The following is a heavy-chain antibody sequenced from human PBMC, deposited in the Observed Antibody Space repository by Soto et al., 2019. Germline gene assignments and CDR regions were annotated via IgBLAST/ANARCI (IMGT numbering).Heavy chain of an antibody. CDR2: ISWDGGST. D-gene: IGHD2-15*01. CDR1: GFTFDDYT. Sequence: PGGSLRLSCAASGFTFDDYTMHWVRQAPGKGLEWVSLISWDGGSTYYADSVKGRFTISRDNSKNSLYLQMNSLRTEDTALYYCAKDISPDLVVPYYGMDVWGQGTTVTVSS. J-gene: IGHJ6*02. CDR3: AKDISPDLVVPYYGMDV. V-gene: IGHV3-43*01.